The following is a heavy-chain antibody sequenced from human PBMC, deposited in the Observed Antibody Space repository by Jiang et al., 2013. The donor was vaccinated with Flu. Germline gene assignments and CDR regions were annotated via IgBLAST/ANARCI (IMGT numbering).Heavy chain of an antibody. CDR2: IYYTGTA. V-gene: IGHV4-39*01. CDR3: ARYPYGDYTRGWDAFDI. Sequence: GLVKPSETLSLTCTVSGDSVSSGRSYWGWIRQSPGKGLEWIGTIYYTGTAYYSPYLKSRVTLSVDTSKKQVSLKLNSVTAADTAVYYCARYPYGDYTRGWDAFDIWGQGTLVTVSS. D-gene: IGHD4-17*01. J-gene: IGHJ3*02. CDR1: GDSVSSGRSY.